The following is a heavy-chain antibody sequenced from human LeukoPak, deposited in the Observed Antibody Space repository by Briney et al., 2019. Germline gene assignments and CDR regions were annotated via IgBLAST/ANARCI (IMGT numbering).Heavy chain of an antibody. CDR2: IIPIFGTA. Sequence: GASVKVSCKASGGTFSSYAISWVRQAPGQGLEWMGGIIPIFGTANYAQKFQGRVTITTDESTSTAYMELSSLRSEDTAVYYCARDRAYCGGDCYLGAADYWGQGTLVTVSS. CDR1: GGTFSSYA. CDR3: ARDRAYCGGDCYLGAADY. D-gene: IGHD2-21*01. J-gene: IGHJ4*02. V-gene: IGHV1-69*05.